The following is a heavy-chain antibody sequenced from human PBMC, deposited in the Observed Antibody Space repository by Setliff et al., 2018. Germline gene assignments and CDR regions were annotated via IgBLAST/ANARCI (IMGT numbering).Heavy chain of an antibody. D-gene: IGHD3-10*01. J-gene: IGHJ5*02. CDR3: ARFRRGVALGWFDP. Sequence: SETLSLTCAVYGGSFSGYYWSWIRQAPGKGLEWIGEINHSGSTNYNPSLKSRVTLSVDTSKNQFSLKLSSVTAADTAVYYCARFRRGVALGWFDPWGQGTLVTV. V-gene: IGHV4-34*01. CDR1: GGSFSGYY. CDR2: INHSGST.